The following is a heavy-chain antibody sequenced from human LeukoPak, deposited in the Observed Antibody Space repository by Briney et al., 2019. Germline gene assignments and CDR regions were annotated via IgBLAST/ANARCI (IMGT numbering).Heavy chain of an antibody. D-gene: IGHD3-10*01. J-gene: IGHJ4*02. V-gene: IGHV1-3*01. CDR3: ARYYGSGGLDF. CDR1: GYPFTNYA. Sequence: ASVKVSCKASGYPFTNYAIHWVSQAPGQGLEWMGWIHAGNGDTKYSQKFQNRVTFTRDTSANTAYMELSSLISADTAVYYCARYYGSGGLDFWGQGTLVTVSS. CDR2: IHAGNGDT.